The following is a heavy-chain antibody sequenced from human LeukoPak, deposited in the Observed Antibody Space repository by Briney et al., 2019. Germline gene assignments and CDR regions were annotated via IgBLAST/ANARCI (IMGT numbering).Heavy chain of an antibody. D-gene: IGHD3-10*01. CDR3: ARYYYGSGSQYYYYGMDV. Sequence: SQTLSLTCAISGDSVSSNSAAWNWIRQSPSRGLEWLGRTYYRSKWYNDYAVSVKSRITINPDTSKNQFSLQLNSVTPEDTAVYYCARYYYGSGSQYYYYGMDVWGQGTTVTVSS. CDR1: GDSVSSNSAA. CDR2: TYYRSKWYN. V-gene: IGHV6-1*01. J-gene: IGHJ6*02.